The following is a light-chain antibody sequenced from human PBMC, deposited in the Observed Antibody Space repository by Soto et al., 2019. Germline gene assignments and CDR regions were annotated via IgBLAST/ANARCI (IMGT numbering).Light chain of an antibody. J-gene: IGKJ3*01. CDR2: DAS. CDR1: QDISNY. V-gene: IGKV1-33*01. Sequence: DIQMTQSPSSLSASVGDRVTITCQASQDISNYLNWYQQKPGKAPKLLIYDASNLETGVPSRFSVSGSGTDFTVTIISLQPEDIATYYCQQYDNLPRWTFGPGTKVDIK. CDR3: QQYDNLPRWT.